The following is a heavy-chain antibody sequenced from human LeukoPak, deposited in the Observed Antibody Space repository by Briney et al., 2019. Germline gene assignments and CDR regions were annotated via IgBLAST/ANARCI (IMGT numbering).Heavy chain of an antibody. D-gene: IGHD2-2*02. V-gene: IGHV1-2*02. CDR1: GYTFTGNY. J-gene: IGHJ4*02. CDR2: INPNSGGT. Sequence: ASVKVSCKASGYTFTGNYMHWVRQAPGQGLEWMGWINPNSGGTNYAQKFQGRVTMTRDTSISTAYMELSRLRSDDTAVYYCAREIGGYCSSTSCYTDDYWGQGTLVTVSS. CDR3: AREIGGYCSSTSCYTDDY.